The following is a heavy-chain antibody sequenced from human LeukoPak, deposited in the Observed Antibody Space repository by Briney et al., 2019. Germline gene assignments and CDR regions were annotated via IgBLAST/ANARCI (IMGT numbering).Heavy chain of an antibody. Sequence: GESLKISCKGSGYNFANFWVGWVRQMPGKGLEWMGIVNPADSDTRYSPSIQGQVTFSVDKSLSTAYLQWTSLKASDTAIYYCTKNTDTGIFDHWGQGTLVTVSS. V-gene: IGHV5-51*01. CDR1: GYNFANFW. D-gene: IGHD1-14*01. J-gene: IGHJ4*02. CDR3: TKNTDTGIFDH. CDR2: VNPADSDT.